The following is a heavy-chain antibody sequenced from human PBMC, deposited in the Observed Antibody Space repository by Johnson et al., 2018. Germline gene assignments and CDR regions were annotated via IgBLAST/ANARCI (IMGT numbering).Heavy chain of an antibody. J-gene: IGHJ6*02. CDR3: GRADSNYGSWRVDV. CDR1: GFTFSTYW. V-gene: IGHV3-74*01. CDR2: INGDGSTT. Sequence: VQLQESGGGLVQXGGSLRLSCAASGFTFSTYWMHWVRQAPGKGLVWVSRINGDGSTTNYADSVKGRFTISRDNAKNTLYLPLNSLSAEDTAVYYCGRADSNYGSWRVDVWGQGTTVTVSS. D-gene: IGHD3-10*01.